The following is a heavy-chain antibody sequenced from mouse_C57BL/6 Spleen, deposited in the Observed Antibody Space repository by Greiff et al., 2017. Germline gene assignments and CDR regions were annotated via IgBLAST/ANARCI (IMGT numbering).Heavy chain of an antibody. J-gene: IGHJ2*01. CDR2: INPNYGTT. V-gene: IGHV1-39*01. Sequence: VQLQQSGPELVKPGASVKISCKASGYSFTDYNMNWVKQSHGKSLEWIGVINPNYGTTSYNQKFKSKATLTVEKSSSTAYMQLSSLTSVSSVVYYCTGCEVTSYSFGYWGQGTTLTVSS. CDR3: TGCEVTSYSFGY. D-gene: IGHD2-2*01. CDR1: GYSFTDYN.